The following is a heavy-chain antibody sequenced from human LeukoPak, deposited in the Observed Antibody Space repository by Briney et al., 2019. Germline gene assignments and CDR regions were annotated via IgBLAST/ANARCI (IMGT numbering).Heavy chain of an antibody. CDR1: GYTFTGYY. CDR3: ARDKSGIAVAGTGGLLWYFDY. CDR2: IIPILGIA. J-gene: IGHJ4*02. V-gene: IGHV1-69*04. Sequence: GASVKVSCKASGYTFTGYYMHWVRQAPGQGLEWMGRIIPILGIANYAQKFQGRVTITADKSTSTAYMELSSLRSEDTAVYYCARDKSGIAVAGTGGLLWYFDYWGQGTLVTVSS. D-gene: IGHD6-19*01.